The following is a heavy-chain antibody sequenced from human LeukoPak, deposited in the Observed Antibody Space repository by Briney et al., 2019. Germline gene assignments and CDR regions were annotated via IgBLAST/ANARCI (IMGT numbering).Heavy chain of an antibody. CDR3: ARVQSDSSGYYYFAY. J-gene: IGHJ4*02. CDR2: IYHSGST. V-gene: IGHV4-30-2*01. D-gene: IGHD3-22*01. CDR1: GGSISSGGYA. Sequence: SQTLSLTCAVSGGSISSGGYAWSWIRQPPGKGLEWIGYIYHSGSTYYNPSLKSRVTISVDRSKNQFSLKLSSVTAADTAVYYCARVQSDSSGYYYFAYWGQGTLVTVSS.